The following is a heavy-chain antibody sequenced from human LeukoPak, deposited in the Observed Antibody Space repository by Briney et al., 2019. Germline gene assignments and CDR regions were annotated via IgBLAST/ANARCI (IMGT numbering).Heavy chain of an antibody. J-gene: IGHJ4*02. CDR3: ARGPRYFVR. V-gene: IGHV4-34*01. CDR1: GGSFSGYY. D-gene: IGHD3-9*01. Sequence: KPSETLSLTCAVYGGSFSGYYWSWIRQPPGEGLEWIGEINHSGSTNYNPSLKSRVTISVDTSKNQFSLKLSSVTAADTAVYYCARGPRYFVRWGQGTLVTVSS. CDR2: INHSGST.